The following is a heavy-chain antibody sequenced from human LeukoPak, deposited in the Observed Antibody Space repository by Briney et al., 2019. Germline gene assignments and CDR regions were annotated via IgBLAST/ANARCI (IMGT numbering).Heavy chain of an antibody. D-gene: IGHD3-16*01. CDR3: VGGPTYYYMDV. Sequence: PGKSLRLSCAASGLTFRSHAIHWVRQAPGKGLEWVTVISHDGGNDYYRDTVKGRFTISRDNSRDTVFLQMNSLRPGDTAVYFCVGGPTYYYMDVWGKGTTVTVSS. CDR2: ISHDGGND. CDR1: GLTFRSHA. J-gene: IGHJ6*03. V-gene: IGHV3-30-3*01.